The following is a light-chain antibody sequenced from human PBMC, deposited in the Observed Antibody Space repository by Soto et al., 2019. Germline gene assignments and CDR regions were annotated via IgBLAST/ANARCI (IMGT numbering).Light chain of an antibody. CDR1: QSVSSN. CDR2: GAS. Sequence: IGMPQSPATLSVSPGERATLSCRASQSVSSNLAWYQQKPGQAPRLLIYGASTRATGIPARFSGSGSGTDFTLTISSLEPEDFAVYYCQQYGTTLWTFGQGTKVDIK. J-gene: IGKJ1*01. V-gene: IGKV3-15*01. CDR3: QQYGTTLWT.